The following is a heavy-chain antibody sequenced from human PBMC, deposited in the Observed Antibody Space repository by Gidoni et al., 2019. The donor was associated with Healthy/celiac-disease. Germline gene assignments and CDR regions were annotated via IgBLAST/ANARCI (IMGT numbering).Heavy chain of an antibody. CDR3: ARHFSDPPLWFGDSHSNWFDP. CDR2: IYYSGST. J-gene: IGHJ5*02. V-gene: IGHV4-39*01. Sequence: QLQLQESGPGLVKPSETLSLTCTVSGGSISSSSYYWGWLRQPPGKGLEWIGSIYYSGSTYYNPSLKSRVTISVDTSKNQFSLKLSSVTAADTAVYYCARHFSDPPLWFGDSHSNWFDPWGQGTLVTVSS. D-gene: IGHD3-10*01. CDR1: GGSISSSSYY.